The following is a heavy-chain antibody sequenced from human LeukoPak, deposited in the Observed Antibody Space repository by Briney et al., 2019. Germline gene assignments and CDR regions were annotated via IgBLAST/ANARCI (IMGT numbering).Heavy chain of an antibody. Sequence: SCKASGGTFSSYAMHWVRQAPGKGLEWVAVISYDGSNKYYADSVKGRFTISRDNSKNTLYLQMNSLRAEDTAIYYCVKDRSDSSSWYAGSHWGQGTLVTVSS. D-gene: IGHD2-2*01. CDR3: VKDRSDSSSWYAGSH. V-gene: IGHV3-30-3*02. J-gene: IGHJ4*02. CDR2: ISYDGSNK. CDR1: GGTFSSYA.